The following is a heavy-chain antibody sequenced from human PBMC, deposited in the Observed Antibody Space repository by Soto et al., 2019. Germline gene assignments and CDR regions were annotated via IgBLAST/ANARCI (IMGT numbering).Heavy chain of an antibody. J-gene: IGHJ6*02. V-gene: IGHV3-33*01. Sequence: QVQLVESGGGVVQPGRSLRLSCAASGFTFSSYGMHWVRQAPGKGLEWVAVIWYDGSNKYYADSVKGRFTISRDNSKNTLYLQMNSLRAEDTAVYYCARVYLTIPFYYCYYGMDVWGQGTTVTVSS. D-gene: IGHD2-8*01. CDR3: ARVYLTIPFYYCYYGMDV. CDR2: IWYDGSNK. CDR1: GFTFSSYG.